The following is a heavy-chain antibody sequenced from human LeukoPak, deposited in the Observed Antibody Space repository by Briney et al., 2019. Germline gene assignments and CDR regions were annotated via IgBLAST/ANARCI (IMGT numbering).Heavy chain of an antibody. V-gene: IGHV4-4*07. Sequence: PSETLSLTCTVSGGSISSYYWSWIRQPAGKGLEWIGRIYTSGSTNYNPSLKSRVTISVDTSKNQFSLKLSSVTAADTAVYFCARGPYSYDSSGAFDIWGQGTMVTVSS. CDR2: IYTSGST. CDR1: GGSISSYY. CDR3: ARGPYSYDSSGAFDI. J-gene: IGHJ3*02. D-gene: IGHD3-22*01.